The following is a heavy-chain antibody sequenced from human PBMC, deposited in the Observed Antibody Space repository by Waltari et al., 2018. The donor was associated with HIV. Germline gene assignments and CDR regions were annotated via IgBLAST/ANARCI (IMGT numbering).Heavy chain of an antibody. CDR3: ARNIPGQQQPIIFDY. CDR1: GYTFTSYA. Sequence: QVQLVQSGAEVKKPGASVKVSCKASGYTFTSYAMHWVRQAPGQRLEWMGWINAGNGNTKYSQKFQGRVTITRDTSASTAYMELSSLRSEDTAVYYCARNIPGQQQPIIFDYWGQGTLVTVSS. CDR2: INAGNGNT. J-gene: IGHJ4*02. V-gene: IGHV1-3*01. D-gene: IGHD6-13*01.